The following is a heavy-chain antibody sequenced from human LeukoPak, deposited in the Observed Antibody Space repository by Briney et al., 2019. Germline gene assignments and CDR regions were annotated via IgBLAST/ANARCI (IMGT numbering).Heavy chain of an antibody. CDR2: ISYDGSNK. J-gene: IGHJ3*02. D-gene: IGHD3-16*02. Sequence: GGSLRLSCAASGFTFSSYAMHWVRQAPGKGLEWVAVISYDGSNKHYADSVKGRFTISRDNSKNTLYLQMNSLRAEDTAVYYCAVTESGYDYVWGSYPGDAFDIWGQGTMVTVSS. CDR3: AVTESGYDYVWGSYPGDAFDI. CDR1: GFTFSSYA. V-gene: IGHV3-30*04.